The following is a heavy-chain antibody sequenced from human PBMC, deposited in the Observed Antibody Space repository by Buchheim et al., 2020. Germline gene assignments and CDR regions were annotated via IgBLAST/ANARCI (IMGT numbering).Heavy chain of an antibody. CDR1: GGSFSGYY. Sequence: QVQLQQWGAGLLKPSETLSLTCAVYGGSFSGYYWSWIRQPPGKGLEWIGEINHSGSTNYNPSLKSRVTISVDTSKNQFSLKLSSVTAADTAVYYCARSPKGVLRWFLLNWYFDLWGRGTL. CDR2: INHSGST. D-gene: IGHD4-23*01. J-gene: IGHJ2*01. CDR3: ARSPKGVLRWFLLNWYFDL. V-gene: IGHV4-34*01.